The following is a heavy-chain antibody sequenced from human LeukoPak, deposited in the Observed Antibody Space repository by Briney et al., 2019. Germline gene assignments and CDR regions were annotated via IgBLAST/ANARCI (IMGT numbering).Heavy chain of an antibody. V-gene: IGHV7-4-1*02. Sequence: GASVKVSCKASGYIFTNYAMNWVRQAPGQGLEWMGWIDTNTGIPTYAQGFTGRFVFSLDTSVSTAYLQINSLKAEDTAVYYCARDLYNSRSHFKDYWGQGTLVTVSS. CDR2: IDTNTGIP. J-gene: IGHJ4*02. CDR3: ARDLYNSRSHFKDY. D-gene: IGHD3-10*01. CDR1: GYIFTNYA.